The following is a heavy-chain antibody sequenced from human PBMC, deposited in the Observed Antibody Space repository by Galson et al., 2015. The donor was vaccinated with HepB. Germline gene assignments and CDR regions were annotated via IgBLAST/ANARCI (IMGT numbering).Heavy chain of an antibody. CDR1: GFTFGNFT. J-gene: IGHJ4*02. CDR2: IRSKTYGGTI. V-gene: IGHV3-49*04. Sequence: SLRLSCATSGFTFGNFTVSWVRQAPGKGLEWVGFIRSKTYGGTIEYAASVKGRFFISRDDSKSIAYLQVNSLKSEDTAVYYCTRETLDCSDGHCYSYYFDYWGQGTLVTVSS. CDR3: TRETLDCSDGHCYSYYFDY. D-gene: IGHD2-15*01.